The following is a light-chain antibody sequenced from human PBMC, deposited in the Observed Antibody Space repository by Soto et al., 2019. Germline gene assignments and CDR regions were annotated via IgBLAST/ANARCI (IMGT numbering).Light chain of an antibody. J-gene: IGKJ1*01. CDR1: QSVSSAY. V-gene: IGKV3-20*01. CDR2: GIS. Sequence: EIVLTQSPGTLSLSPGETATLSCRASQSVSSAYLAWYQQKPGQAPRLLIYGISSRATGIPDRFRGRGSGTDFTLIISRLEPEDFVVYYCHQYGTSPWTFGQGTKVEIK. CDR3: HQYGTSPWT.